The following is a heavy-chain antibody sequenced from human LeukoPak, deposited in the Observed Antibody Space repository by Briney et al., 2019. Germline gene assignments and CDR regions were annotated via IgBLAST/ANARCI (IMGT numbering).Heavy chain of an antibody. J-gene: IGHJ6*03. CDR3: ARDRGKYGSGSSPYYYYYYMDV. CDR1: GFTFSDYY. CDR2: ISSSGSTI. Sequence: GGSLRLSCAASGFTFSDYYMSWIRQAPGKGLEWVSYISSSGSTIYYADSVKGRFTISRDNAKNSLYLQMNSLRAEDTAVYYCARDRGKYGSGSSPYYYYYYMDVWGKGTTVTVSS. V-gene: IGHV3-11*01. D-gene: IGHD3-10*01.